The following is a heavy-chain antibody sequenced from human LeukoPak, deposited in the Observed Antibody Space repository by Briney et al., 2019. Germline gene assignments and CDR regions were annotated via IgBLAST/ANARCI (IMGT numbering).Heavy chain of an antibody. J-gene: IGHJ4*02. V-gene: IGHV4-39*01. D-gene: IGHD6-13*01. CDR3: ARVAAGSVY. Sequence: PSETLSLTCTVSGGSISSSSYYWGWLRQPPGKGLEWTGSIYYSGTTYYNPSLKSRVTISVDTSKNQFSLKLSSVTAADPAVYYCARVAAGSVYWGQGTLVTVSA. CDR1: GGSISSSSYY. CDR2: IYYSGTT.